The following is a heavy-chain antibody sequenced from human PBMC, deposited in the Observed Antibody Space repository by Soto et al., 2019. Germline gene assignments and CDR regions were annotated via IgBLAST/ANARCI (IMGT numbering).Heavy chain of an antibody. CDR2: LYYSGST. J-gene: IGHJ3*02. CDR1: GGSISSSSYY. Sequence: QLQLQESGPGLVNPSETLSLTCTVSGGSISSSSYYWGWIRQPPGKGLEWIGSLYYSGSTYYNPSLKSRVPISVDTSKNPFSLKLSSVTAADTAVYYCARPERVGGEFEVLRFFEHEGGAFDIWGQGTMVTVSS. V-gene: IGHV4-39*01. D-gene: IGHD3-9*01. CDR3: ARPERVGGEFEVLRFFEHEGGAFDI.